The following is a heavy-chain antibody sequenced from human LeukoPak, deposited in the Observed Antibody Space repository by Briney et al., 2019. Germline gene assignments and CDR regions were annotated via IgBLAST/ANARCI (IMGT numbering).Heavy chain of an antibody. V-gene: IGHV3-30*02. D-gene: IGHD4/OR15-4a*01. CDR1: GFTFRSYG. CDR2: ISDDGRDK. CDR3: AKDKDYGWDY. J-gene: IGHJ4*02. Sequence: PGGSLRLSCAASGFTFRSYGIHWVRQAPGKGLEWVTYISDDGRDKWYADSVKGRHTISRDNSKNTLSLQMNSLRPEDTAVYYCAKDKDYGWDYWGQGTLVTVSS.